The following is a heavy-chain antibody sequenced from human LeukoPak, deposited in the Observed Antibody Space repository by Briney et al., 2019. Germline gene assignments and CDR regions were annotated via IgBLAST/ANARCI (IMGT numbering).Heavy chain of an antibody. CDR3: ARDTGGYSTYSSRAFDI. V-gene: IGHV4-31*03. CDR1: GASVSSGDDC. Sequence: SETLSLTCTVSGASVSSGDDCWSWIRQHPGKGLEWIGYIYYSGSTSYNPSLQSRASMSVDTSKNQFSLRLSSVTAADTAVYHCARDTGGYSTYSSRAFDIWGQGTMVTVSS. D-gene: IGHD2-8*02. J-gene: IGHJ3*02. CDR2: IYYSGST.